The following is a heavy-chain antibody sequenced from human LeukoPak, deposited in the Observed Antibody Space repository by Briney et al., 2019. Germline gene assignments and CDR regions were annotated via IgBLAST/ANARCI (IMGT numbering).Heavy chain of an antibody. CDR1: GYTFTSYY. CDR3: ATDVKKVDIVATIPGGGWFDP. Sequence: ASVKVSCKASGYTFTSYYMHWVRQAPGQGLEWMGIINPSGGSTSYAQKFQGRVTMTRDTSTSTVYMELSSLRSEDTAVYYCATDVKKVDIVATIPGGGWFDPWGQGTLVTVSS. V-gene: IGHV1-46*01. J-gene: IGHJ5*02. D-gene: IGHD5-12*01. CDR2: INPSGGST.